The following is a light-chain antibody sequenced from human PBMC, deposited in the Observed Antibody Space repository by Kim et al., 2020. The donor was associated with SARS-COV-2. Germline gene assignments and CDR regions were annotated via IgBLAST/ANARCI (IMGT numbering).Light chain of an antibody. CDR1: RGHSSYA. CDR3: QTWGTGNWV. Sequence: ASVKLTCTLSRGHSSYAIAWHQQQPEKGPRYLMKLNSDGSHSKGDGIPDRFSGSSSGAARYLTISSLQAEDEADYYCQTWGTGNWVFGGGTQLTVL. V-gene: IGLV4-69*01. J-gene: IGLJ3*02. CDR2: LNSDGSH.